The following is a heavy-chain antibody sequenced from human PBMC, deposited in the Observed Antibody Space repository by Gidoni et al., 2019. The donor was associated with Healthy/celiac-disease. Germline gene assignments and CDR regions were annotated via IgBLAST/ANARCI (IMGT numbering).Heavy chain of an antibody. V-gene: IGHV3-23*01. CDR3: AGYYGDYVVGSGFDY. D-gene: IGHD4-17*01. Sequence: EVQLLESGGGLVQPGGSLRLSCAASGFTFSSYAIGWVSQAPGKGLEWVSAISGRGGSTYYADSVKGRFTISRDNSKNTLYLQMNSLRAEDTAVYYCAGYYGDYVVGSGFDYWGQGTLVTVSS. J-gene: IGHJ4*02. CDR2: ISGRGGST. CDR1: GFTFSSYA.